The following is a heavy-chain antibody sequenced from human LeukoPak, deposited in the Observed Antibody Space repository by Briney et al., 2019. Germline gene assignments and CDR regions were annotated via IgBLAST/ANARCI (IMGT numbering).Heavy chain of an antibody. V-gene: IGHV5-51*01. J-gene: IGHJ4*02. CDR1: GNSFNNHF. D-gene: IGHD3-10*01. CDR3: ARRSTVIRGVLEEAFDY. CDR2: IHPGDSET. Sequence: GESLKISCKGSGNSFNNHFIGWVRQMPGKGLEWMGIIHPGDSETRYSPSFEGLVTISADKSISTVYLQWSSLEASDTAMYYCARRSTVIRGVLEEAFDYWGQGTLVTVSS.